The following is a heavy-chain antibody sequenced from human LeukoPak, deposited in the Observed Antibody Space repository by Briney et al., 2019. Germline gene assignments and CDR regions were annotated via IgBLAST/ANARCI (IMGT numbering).Heavy chain of an antibody. Sequence: GGSLRLSCAASGFTFSSYAMSWVRQAPGKGLEWVSAISGSGGSTFYADSVKGRFTISRDNSKNTLSLQMNSLRAEDTAVYYCAKAQDPIAAAGASPFDYWGQGTLVTVSS. J-gene: IGHJ4*02. CDR1: GFTFSSYA. V-gene: IGHV3-23*01. D-gene: IGHD6-13*01. CDR3: AKAQDPIAAAGASPFDY. CDR2: ISGSGGST.